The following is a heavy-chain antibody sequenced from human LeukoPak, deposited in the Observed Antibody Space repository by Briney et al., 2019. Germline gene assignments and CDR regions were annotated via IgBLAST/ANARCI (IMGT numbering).Heavy chain of an antibody. Sequence: GGSLRLSCEGSGFSFSSYWMTWVRQLPGKGPEWVANIRQDESERYFADSVKGRFTTSRDNAKKSVYLHMSSLRAEDTALYYCARLSAYYYGSYFYYYMDVWGKGTTVTVSS. J-gene: IGHJ6*03. CDR3: ARLSAYYYGSYFYYYMDV. V-gene: IGHV3-7*01. CDR2: IRQDESER. CDR1: GFSFSSYW. D-gene: IGHD3-10*01.